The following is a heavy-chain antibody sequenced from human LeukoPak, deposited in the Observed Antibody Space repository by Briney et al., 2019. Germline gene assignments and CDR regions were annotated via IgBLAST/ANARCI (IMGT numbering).Heavy chain of an antibody. CDR3: AKDFDL. CDR2: VKQDGSDK. V-gene: IGHV3-7*04. J-gene: IGHJ2*01. CDR1: GLTFSSYW. Sequence: GGSLRLSCAASGLTFSSYWMHWVRQAPGKGLEWVANVKQDGSDKYYVDSVKGRFTISRDNAKNSLYLQMDNLRAEDTAVYYCAKDFDLWGHGTLVSVSS.